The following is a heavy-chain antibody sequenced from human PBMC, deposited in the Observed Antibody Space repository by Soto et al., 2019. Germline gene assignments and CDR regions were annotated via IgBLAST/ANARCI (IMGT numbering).Heavy chain of an antibody. J-gene: IGHJ4*02. Sequence: SATLSLTCTVSGGSISSSTYYWGWMRQPPGTGLEWIGEINHSGSTNYNPSLKSRVTISVDTSKNQFSLKLTSVTAADTAVYYCARDKITGLFDYWGQGTLVTVSS. CDR1: GGSISSSTYY. V-gene: IGHV4-39*07. CDR3: ARDKITGLFDY. CDR2: INHSGST. D-gene: IGHD2-8*02.